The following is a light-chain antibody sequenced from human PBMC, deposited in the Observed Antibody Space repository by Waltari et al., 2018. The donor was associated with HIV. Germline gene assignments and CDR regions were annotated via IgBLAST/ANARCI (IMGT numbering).Light chain of an antibody. CDR2: DVD. CDR3: ASFTGDDTLL. J-gene: IGLJ3*02. V-gene: IGLV2-14*03. CDR1: DSDFGLYNF. Sequence: SAVTQPASVSGLPGQSITISCTGADSDFGLYNFVSWYQQHPGRVPRPILYDVDTPAPGISDRFSGSRAGPTASLNISRLRAEDEADYYCASFTGDDTLLFGGGTKVTVL.